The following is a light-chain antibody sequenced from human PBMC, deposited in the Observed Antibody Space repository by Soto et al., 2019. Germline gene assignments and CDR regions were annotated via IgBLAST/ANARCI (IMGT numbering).Light chain of an antibody. V-gene: IGKV1-9*01. CDR3: QQVNSHPLT. Sequence: DLQLTQSSSFLSASVGDRVTITCRASQGIGTYVAWYQQKPGPAPKLLIYAASTLQSGVPSRFSGSGSWTEFSLTIRSLQPEDFATYYFQQVNSHPLTFGGGTKV. CDR1: QGIGTY. CDR2: AAS. J-gene: IGKJ4*01.